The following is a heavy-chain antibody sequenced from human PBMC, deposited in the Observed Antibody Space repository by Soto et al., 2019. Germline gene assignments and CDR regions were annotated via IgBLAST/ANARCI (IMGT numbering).Heavy chain of an antibody. V-gene: IGHV4-59*01. J-gene: IGHJ6*03. CDR3: ARGYRYCSGGSCYSGYYYYYMAV. CDR2: IYYSGST. Sequence: SETLSLTCTVSGGSISSYYWSWIRQPPGKGLEWIGYIYYSGSTNYNPSLKSRVTISVDTSKNQFSLKLSSVTAADTAVYYCARGYRYCSGGSCYSGYYYYYMAVWGRGTTVTVSS. D-gene: IGHD2-15*01. CDR1: GGSISSYY.